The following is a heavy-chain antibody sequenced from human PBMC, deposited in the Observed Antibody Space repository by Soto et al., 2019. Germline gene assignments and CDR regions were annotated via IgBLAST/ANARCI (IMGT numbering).Heavy chain of an antibody. CDR3: TSSGLLRLGELSADY. V-gene: IGHV3-15*07. J-gene: IGHJ4*02. Sequence: GGSLRLSCAASGFTFSNAWMNWVRQAPGKGLEWVGRIKSKTDGGTTDYAAPVQGRFTISRDDSKNTLYLQMNSLKTEDTAVYYCTSSGLLRLGELSADYWGQGTLVTVSS. CDR1: GFTFSNAW. CDR2: IKSKTDGGTT. D-gene: IGHD3-16*02.